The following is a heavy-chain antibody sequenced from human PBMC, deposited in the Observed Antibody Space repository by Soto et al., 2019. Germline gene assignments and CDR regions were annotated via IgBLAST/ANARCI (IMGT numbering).Heavy chain of an antibody. Sequence: QVQLVQSGAEVRKTGSSVKVSCKASGGTFSSYAISWVRQAPGQGLEWMGGIIPIFGTANYAQKFQGRVTITADESTSTAYMELSSLRSEDTAVYYCASYLYSSSPRGFDPWGQGTLVTVSS. V-gene: IGHV1-69*12. D-gene: IGHD6-6*01. CDR3: ASYLYSSSPRGFDP. CDR2: IIPIFGTA. CDR1: GGTFSSYA. J-gene: IGHJ5*02.